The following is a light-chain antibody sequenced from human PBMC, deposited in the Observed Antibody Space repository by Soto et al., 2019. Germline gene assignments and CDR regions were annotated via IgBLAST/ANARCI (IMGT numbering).Light chain of an antibody. J-gene: IGKJ4*01. Sequence: DIQMTQSPSTLSASVGDRVTITCRASQSISSWLAWYQQKPGKAPKLLIYDASSLESGVPSRFSGSRSGTEFTLTISSLQPDDFATYYCQQYNSYSRITFGGGTKVEIK. CDR1: QSISSW. CDR3: QQYNSYSRIT. CDR2: DAS. V-gene: IGKV1-5*01.